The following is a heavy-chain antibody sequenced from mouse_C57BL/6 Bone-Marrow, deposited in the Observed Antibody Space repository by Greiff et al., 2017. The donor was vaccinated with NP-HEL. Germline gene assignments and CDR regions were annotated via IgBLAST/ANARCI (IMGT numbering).Heavy chain of an antibody. V-gene: IGHV1-5*01. D-gene: IGHD2-3*01. CDR2: IYPGNSDT. CDR3: TRWGWASGWFAY. Sequence: EVMLVESGTVLARPGASVKMSCKTSGYTFTSYWMHWVKQRPGQGLEWIGSIYPGNSDTSYNQKFKGKAKLTAVTSASTAYMELSSLTNEDSAVYYCTRWGWASGWFAYWGQGTLVTVSA. CDR1: GYTFTSYW. J-gene: IGHJ3*01.